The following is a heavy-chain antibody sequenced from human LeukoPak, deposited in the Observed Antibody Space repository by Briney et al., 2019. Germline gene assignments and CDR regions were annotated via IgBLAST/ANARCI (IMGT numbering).Heavy chain of an antibody. CDR3: ARQSAAAARIYYYYYMDV. Sequence: GESLKISCKGSGYSFTSYWIGWVRQMPGKGLEWMGIIYPGDSDTRYSPSFQGQVTISADKSTSTAYLQWSSLKASDTAMYYCARQSAAAARIYYYYYMDVWGKGTTVTVSS. CDR2: IYPGDSDT. CDR1: GYSFTSYW. V-gene: IGHV5-51*01. J-gene: IGHJ6*03. D-gene: IGHD6-13*01.